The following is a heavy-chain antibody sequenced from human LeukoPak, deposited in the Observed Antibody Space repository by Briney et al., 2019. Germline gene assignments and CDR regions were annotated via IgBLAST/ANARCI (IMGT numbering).Heavy chain of an antibody. CDR3: ARLSTYDTGGYYRHFDY. V-gene: IGHV3-48*04. Sequence: GGSLRLSCVASGFTLSSYSMNWVRQAPGKGLEWVSYIGSSGSTVYYADSVKGRFTISRDNAKSSLYLQMNSLRAEDTAVYYCARLSTYDTGGYYRHFDYWGQGALVTVSS. D-gene: IGHD3-22*01. CDR2: IGSSGSTV. CDR1: GFTLSSYS. J-gene: IGHJ4*02.